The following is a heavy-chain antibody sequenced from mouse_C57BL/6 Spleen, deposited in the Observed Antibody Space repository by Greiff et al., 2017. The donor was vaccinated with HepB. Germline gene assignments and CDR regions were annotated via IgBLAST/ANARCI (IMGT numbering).Heavy chain of an antibody. Sequence: QVQLQQSGAELVKPGASVKLSCKASGYTFTEYTIHWVKQRSGQGLEWIGWFYPGSGSIKYNEKFKDKATLTADKSSSTVYMELSRLTSEDSAVYFCARHEDQDYYGSSPRFAYWGQGTLVTVSA. D-gene: IGHD1-1*01. CDR2: FYPGSGSI. V-gene: IGHV1-62-2*01. CDR3: ARHEDQDYYGSSPRFAY. J-gene: IGHJ3*01. CDR1: GYTFTEYT.